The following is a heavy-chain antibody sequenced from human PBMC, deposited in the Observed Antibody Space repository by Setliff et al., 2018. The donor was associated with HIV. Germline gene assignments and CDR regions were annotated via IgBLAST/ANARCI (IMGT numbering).Heavy chain of an antibody. V-gene: IGHV4-31*01. D-gene: IGHD5-18*01. CDR3: ARTRGYSYGTLAGFDY. J-gene: IGHJ4*01. Sequence: PSETLSLTCAVSGGSINSDGYYWSWIRQHPGKGLEWIGYIHYSGSTYYNPSLKSLVTISVDTSKNQFSLRLSSVTAADTAVYYCARTRGYSYGTLAGFDYWGRGSLVTVSS. CDR1: GGSINSDGYY. CDR2: IHYSGST.